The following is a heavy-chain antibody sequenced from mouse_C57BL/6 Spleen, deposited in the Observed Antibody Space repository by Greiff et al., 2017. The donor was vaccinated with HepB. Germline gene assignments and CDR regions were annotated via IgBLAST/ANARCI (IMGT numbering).Heavy chain of an antibody. CDR1: GFTFSNYW. V-gene: IGHV6-3*01. CDR3: TGGYYDYGDSWFAY. D-gene: IGHD2-4*01. J-gene: IGHJ3*01. CDR2: IRLKSDNYAT. Sequence: DVKLQESGGGLVQPGGSMKLSCVASGFTFSNYWMNWVRQSPEKGLEWVAQIRLKSDNYATHYAESVKGRFTISRDDSKSSVYLQMNNLRAEDTGIYYGTGGYYDYGDSWFAYWGQGTLVTVSA.